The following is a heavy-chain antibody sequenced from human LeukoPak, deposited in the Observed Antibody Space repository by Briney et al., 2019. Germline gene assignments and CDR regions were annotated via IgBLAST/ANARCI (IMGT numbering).Heavy chain of an antibody. CDR3: ARRLGGSTNFDY. D-gene: IGHD3-16*01. J-gene: IGHJ4*02. V-gene: IGHV4-34*01. CDR2: INDSVST. Sequence: SETLSLTCTVSGGSISSYYWSWIRQSPGKGLEWIGEINDSVSTNYNSSLKSRVTISVDTSKNQFSLKLNFVTAADTAVYYCARRLGGSTNFDYWGRGTLVTVSS. CDR1: GGSISSYY.